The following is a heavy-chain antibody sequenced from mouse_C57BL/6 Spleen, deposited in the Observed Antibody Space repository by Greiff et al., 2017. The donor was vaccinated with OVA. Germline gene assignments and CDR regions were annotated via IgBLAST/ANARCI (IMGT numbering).Heavy chain of an antibody. CDR2: INPYNGDT. Sequence: EVQLQQSGPELVKPGDSVKISCKASGYSFTGYFMNWVMQSHGKSLEWIGRINPYNGDTFYNQKFKGKATLTVDKSSSTAHMELRSLTSEDSAVYYCARDYYGYDGDFDYWGQGTTLTVSS. CDR1: GYSFTGYF. D-gene: IGHD2-2*01. V-gene: IGHV1-20*01. J-gene: IGHJ2*01. CDR3: ARDYYGYDGDFDY.